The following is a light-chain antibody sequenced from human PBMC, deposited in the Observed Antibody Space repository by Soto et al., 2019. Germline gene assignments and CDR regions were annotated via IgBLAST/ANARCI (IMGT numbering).Light chain of an antibody. V-gene: IGKV3-20*01. J-gene: IGKJ3*01. Sequence: EIVLTQSPGTLSLSPGERATLSCRASQSVSSSYLAWYQQKPGQAPSLLIYGASSRATGIPDRFSGSWSGTDFTLTISRLEPEDFAVYYCQQYGSSPPITFGPGTKVDIK. CDR3: QQYGSSPPIT. CDR1: QSVSSSY. CDR2: GAS.